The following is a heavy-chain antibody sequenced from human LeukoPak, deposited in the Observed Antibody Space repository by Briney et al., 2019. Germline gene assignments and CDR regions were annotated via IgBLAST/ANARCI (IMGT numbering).Heavy chain of an antibody. D-gene: IGHD1-26*01. CDR3: ASLRHSGSYYRYYGMDV. Sequence: GSSVKVSCKASGGTFSSYAISWVRPAPGQGLEWRGGLFPIFGTANYAQKFQGRVTITADESTSTAYMELSSLRSEDMAVYYCASLRHSGSYYRYYGMDVWGQGTTVTVSS. V-gene: IGHV1-69*01. CDR2: LFPIFGTA. J-gene: IGHJ6*02. CDR1: GGTFSSYA.